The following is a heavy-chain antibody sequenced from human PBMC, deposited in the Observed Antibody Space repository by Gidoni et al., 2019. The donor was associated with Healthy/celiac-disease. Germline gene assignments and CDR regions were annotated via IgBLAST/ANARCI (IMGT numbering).Heavy chain of an antibody. J-gene: IGHJ4*02. V-gene: IGHV1-46*01. CDR2: INPSGGST. CDR3: ARAIGVVITAQPTPHSYYFDY. D-gene: IGHD3-22*01. CDR1: GYTFPSYY. Sequence: QVQLVQSGAEVKKPGASVKVSCKASGYTFPSYYMHWVRQAPGQGLEWMGIINPSGGSTSYAQKFQGRVTMTRDTSTSTVYMELSSLRSEDTAVYYCARAIGVVITAQPTPHSYYFDYWGQGTLVTVSS.